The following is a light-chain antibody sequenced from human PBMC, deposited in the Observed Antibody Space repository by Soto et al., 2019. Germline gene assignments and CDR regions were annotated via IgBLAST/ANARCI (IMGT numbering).Light chain of an antibody. CDR1: QSVSSN. J-gene: IGKJ1*01. V-gene: IGKV3-15*01. CDR3: QQSQGT. CDR2: GAS. Sequence: EMVMTQSPATLSVSPGERATLSCRASQSVSSNLAWYQQKPGQAPRLLIYGASTRATGIPARFSGSGSGTEFTLTISSLQSEDFAVYYCQQSQGTFGQGTKVEIK.